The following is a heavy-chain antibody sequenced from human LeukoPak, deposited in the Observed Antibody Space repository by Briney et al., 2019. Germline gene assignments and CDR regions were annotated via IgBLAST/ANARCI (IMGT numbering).Heavy chain of an antibody. CDR1: GYTFTSYG. J-gene: IGHJ3*02. Sequence: GASVKVSCKASGYTFTSYGISWVRQAPGQGLEWMGWISAYNGNTNYAQKLQGRVTMTTDTSTSTAYMELRSLRSDDTAVYYCARDYYYDSSGYYPDDVVSLAFDIWGQGTMVTVSS. CDR3: ARDYYYDSSGYYPDDVVSLAFDI. V-gene: IGHV1-18*01. CDR2: ISAYNGNT. D-gene: IGHD3-22*01.